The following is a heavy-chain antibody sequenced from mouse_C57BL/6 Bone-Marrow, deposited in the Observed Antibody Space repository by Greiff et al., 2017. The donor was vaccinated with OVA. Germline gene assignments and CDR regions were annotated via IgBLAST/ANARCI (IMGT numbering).Heavy chain of an antibody. CDR3: TRVGDVMVY. J-gene: IGHJ4*01. V-gene: IGHV5-9-1*02. Sequence: EVQRVESGEGLVKPGGSLKLSCAASGFTFSSYAMSWVRQTPEKRLEWVAYISSGGDYIYYADTVKGRFPISRDTARNTLYLQMSSLKSEDTAMYYCTRVGDVMVYWGQGTSVTVSS. CDR1: GFTFSSYA. CDR2: ISSGGDYI.